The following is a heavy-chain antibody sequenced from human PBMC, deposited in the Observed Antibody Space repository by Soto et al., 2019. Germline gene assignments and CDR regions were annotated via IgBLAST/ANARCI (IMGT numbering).Heavy chain of an antibody. CDR1: GYTFTSYA. D-gene: IGHD2-15*01. J-gene: IGHJ4*02. CDR2: INAGNGNT. CDR3: ARGPGGPDGPGDY. V-gene: IGHV1-3*01. Sequence: QVQLVQSGAEVKKPGASVKVSCKASGYTFTSYAMHWVRQAPGQRLEWMGWINAGNGNTKYSQKFQDRVTITRDTSASTAYMELSRLRSEDTAVYYCARGPGGPDGPGDYWGQGTLVTVSS.